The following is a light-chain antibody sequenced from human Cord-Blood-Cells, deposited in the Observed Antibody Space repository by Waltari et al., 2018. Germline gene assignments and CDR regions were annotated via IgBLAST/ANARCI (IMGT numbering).Light chain of an antibody. J-gene: IGLJ1*01. V-gene: IGLV2-11*01. CDR3: CSYAGSFYV. CDR2: DGS. CDR1: SSDVGGYHH. Sequence: QSALTQPRSVSGSPGQSVTISCTGTSSDVGGYHHVSWYQQHPGKAPKLMIYDGSKRPSGVPDRFSGSKSGNTASLTISGLQAEDEADYYCCSYAGSFYVFGTGTKVTVL.